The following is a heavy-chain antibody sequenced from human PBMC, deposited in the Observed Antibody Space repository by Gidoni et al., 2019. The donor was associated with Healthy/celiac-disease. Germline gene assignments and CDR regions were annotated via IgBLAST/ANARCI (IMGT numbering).Heavy chain of an antibody. Sequence: EVQLLESGGGLVQPVGSLSLSCAASGFTFSSYAMSWVRQAPGKGLEWVSAISGSGGSTYYADSVKGRFTISRDNSKNTLYLQMNSLRAEDTAVYYCAKVGVVTAQGCVDYWGQGTLVTVSS. J-gene: IGHJ4*02. CDR3: AKVGVVTAQGCVDY. D-gene: IGHD2-21*02. CDR1: GFTFSSYA. V-gene: IGHV3-23*01. CDR2: ISGSGGST.